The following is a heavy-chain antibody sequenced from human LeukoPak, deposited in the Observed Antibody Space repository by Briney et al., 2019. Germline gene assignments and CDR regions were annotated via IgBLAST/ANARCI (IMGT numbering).Heavy chain of an antibody. D-gene: IGHD2-2*01. CDR1: GFTFSTYW. V-gene: IGHV3-7*01. CDR2: IKQDGSET. CDR3: GRGFAVVPAGLMDV. J-gene: IGHJ6*03. Sequence: GGSLRLSCATSGFTFSTYWMSWVRQAPGKGLEWVANIKQDGSETYYADSVKGRFTIFRDNAKNSLYLQMNSLRVDDTAVYYCGRGFAVVPAGLMDVWGKGTTVTVSS.